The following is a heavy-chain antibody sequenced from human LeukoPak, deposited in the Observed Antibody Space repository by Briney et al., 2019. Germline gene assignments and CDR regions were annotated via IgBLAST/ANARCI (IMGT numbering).Heavy chain of an antibody. J-gene: IGHJ6*02. CDR2: ISYDGSNK. V-gene: IGHV3-30*03. CDR3: ARALTERRLYYYYGMDV. Sequence: PGGSLRLSCAASGFTFSSYGMHWVRQAPGKGLEWVAVISYDGSNKYYADSVKGRFTISRDNAKNSLYLQMNSLRAEDTALYYCARALTERRLYYYYGMDVWGQGTTVTVSS. D-gene: IGHD1-1*01. CDR1: GFTFSSYG.